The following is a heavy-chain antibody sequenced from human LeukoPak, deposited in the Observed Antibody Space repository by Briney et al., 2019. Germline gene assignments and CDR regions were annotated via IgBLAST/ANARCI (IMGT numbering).Heavy chain of an antibody. CDR1: GFTFSSDA. J-gene: IGHJ4*02. Sequence: GGALRLSCAASGFTFSSDAISWVRQAPRKGLEWVSAISGSGGSTYYADSVKGRFTISRDNSKNTLYLQMNSLRAEDTAVYYCAKDRGWTVTTLFEFDYWGQGTLVTVSS. CDR2: ISGSGGST. V-gene: IGHV3-23*01. D-gene: IGHD4-17*01. CDR3: AKDRGWTVTTLFEFDY.